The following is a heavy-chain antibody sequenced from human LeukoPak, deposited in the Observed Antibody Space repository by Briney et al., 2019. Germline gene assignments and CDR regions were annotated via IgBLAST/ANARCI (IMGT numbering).Heavy chain of an antibody. J-gene: IGHJ4*02. D-gene: IGHD6-13*01. CDR3: ARVGIRYSSSWYFDY. V-gene: IGHV4-34*01. Sequence: PSETLSLTCAVYGGSFSGYYWSWIRQPPGKGLEWIGEINHSGSTNYNPSLKSRVTISVDTSKNQFSLKLSSVTAADTAVYYCARVGIRYSSSWYFDYWGQGTLVTASS. CDR1: GGSFSGYY. CDR2: INHSGST.